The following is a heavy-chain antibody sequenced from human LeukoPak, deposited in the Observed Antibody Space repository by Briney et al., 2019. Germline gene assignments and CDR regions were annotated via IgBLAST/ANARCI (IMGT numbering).Heavy chain of an antibody. V-gene: IGHV3-23*01. CDR2: ISGSGGST. CDR1: GFTFSTYA. CDR3: ARRGSDSSDY. Sequence: GGSLRLSCTAPGFTFSTYAMSWVRQAPGKGLEWVSVISGSGGSTTYTDSLKGRFTISRDNAKNSLYLQMNSLRAEDTAVYYCARRGSDSSDYWGQGTLVTVSS. J-gene: IGHJ4*02. D-gene: IGHD3-16*01.